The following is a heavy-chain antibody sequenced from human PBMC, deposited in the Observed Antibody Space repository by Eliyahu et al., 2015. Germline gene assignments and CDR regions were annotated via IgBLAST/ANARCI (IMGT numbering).Heavy chain of an antibody. Sequence: QVQLQQWGAGLLKPSETLSLTCAVYGGSFSGYYWXWIRQPPGKGLEWIGEINHSGSTNYNPSLKSRVTISVDTSKNQFSLKLSSVTAADTAVYYCARRDIVVVYGMDVWGQGTTVTVSS. D-gene: IGHD2-15*01. V-gene: IGHV4-34*01. CDR3: ARRDIVVVYGMDV. CDR2: INHSGST. J-gene: IGHJ6*02. CDR1: GGSFSGYY.